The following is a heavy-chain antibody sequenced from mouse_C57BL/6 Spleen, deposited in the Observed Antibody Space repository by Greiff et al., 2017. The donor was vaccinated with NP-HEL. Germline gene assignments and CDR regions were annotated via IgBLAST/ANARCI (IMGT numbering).Heavy chain of an antibody. CDR1: GYAFSSYW. D-gene: IGHD1-1*01. J-gene: IGHJ4*01. CDR2: IHPGDGDT. CDR3: ARGTTVPPSYAMDY. V-gene: IGHV1-80*01. Sequence: LLESGASVKISCKASGYAFSSYWMNWVKQRLGKGHEWTGPIHPGDGDTNYNGKFKGKDTLTAAKSSSTAYMQLRSLTSEDSSVYFCARGTTVPPSYAMDYWGQGTSVTVSS.